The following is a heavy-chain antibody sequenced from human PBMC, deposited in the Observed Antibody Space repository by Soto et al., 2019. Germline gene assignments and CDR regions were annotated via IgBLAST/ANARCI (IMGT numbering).Heavy chain of an antibody. D-gene: IGHD3-3*01. CDR2: INPATGAA. Sequence: QLHLVQSGAVVKKPGASVTVSCSASGYPVTAYYMHWVRQAPGRGLEWMGGINPATGAATYTQTFQGRVTRNRDTSTSTVFMELSGLTSEDTAGFYCARGGGVGVAGSAAFDMWGQGTLVTVSS. CDR1: GYPVTAYY. CDR3: ARGGGVGVAGSAAFDM. V-gene: IGHV1-2*02. J-gene: IGHJ3*02.